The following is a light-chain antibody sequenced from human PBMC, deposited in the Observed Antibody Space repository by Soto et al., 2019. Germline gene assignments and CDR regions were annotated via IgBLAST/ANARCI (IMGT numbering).Light chain of an antibody. CDR2: DVT. CDR3: CSYASDATYI. CDR1: SSDVGSFNL. J-gene: IGLJ2*01. V-gene: IGLV2-23*02. Sequence: QSALTQPASVSGSPGQSITISCTGTSSDVGSFNLVSWFQQYPGKVPKVMIYDVTKRPSGVSDRFSGSKSDNTASLTISGLQAEAEAEDDCCSYASDATYIFGGGTKLTVL.